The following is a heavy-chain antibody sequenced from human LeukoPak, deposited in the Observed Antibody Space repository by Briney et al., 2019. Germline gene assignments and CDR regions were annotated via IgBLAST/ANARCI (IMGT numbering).Heavy chain of an antibody. CDR3: ARSHQINKINGGNSGISY. CDR2: INPSGGST. V-gene: IGHV1-46*01. Sequence: ASVKVSCKASGYTFTSYYMHWVRQAPGQGLEWMGIINPSGGSTSCAQKFQGRVTMTRDTSTSTVYMELSSLRSEDTAVYYCARSHQINKINGGNSGISYWGQGTLGTVSA. J-gene: IGHJ4*02. CDR1: GYTFTSYY. D-gene: IGHD4-23*01.